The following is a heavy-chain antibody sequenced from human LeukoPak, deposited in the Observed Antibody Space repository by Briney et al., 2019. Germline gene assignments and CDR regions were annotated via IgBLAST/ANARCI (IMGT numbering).Heavy chain of an antibody. J-gene: IGHJ3*02. CDR1: GYTFTSYD. Sequence: ASVKVSCKASGYTFTSYDINWVRQAPGQGLEWMGWISAYNGNTNYAQKLQGRVTMTTDTPTSTAYMELRSLRSDDTAVYYCARGRGITIFGVALDDAFDIWGQGTMVTVSS. CDR3: ARGRGITIFGVALDDAFDI. V-gene: IGHV1-18*01. D-gene: IGHD3-3*01. CDR2: ISAYNGNT.